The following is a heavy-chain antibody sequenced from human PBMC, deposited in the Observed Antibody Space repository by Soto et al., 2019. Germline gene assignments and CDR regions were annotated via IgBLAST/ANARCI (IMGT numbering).Heavy chain of an antibody. Sequence: QITLKESGPTLVKPTQTLTLTCSFSGFSLTSGVGVGWIRQPPGKALEWLGFAYWDDDNRYSPSLRSRLTLTKDTSRSQLVLTMTNMATVDTAKYFCAHRRGGYNWDDGYFDYWGQGTLVTVSS. CDR1: GFSLTSGVG. V-gene: IGHV2-5*02. D-gene: IGHD1-20*01. CDR2: AYWDDDN. J-gene: IGHJ4*02. CDR3: AHRRGGYNWDDGYFDY.